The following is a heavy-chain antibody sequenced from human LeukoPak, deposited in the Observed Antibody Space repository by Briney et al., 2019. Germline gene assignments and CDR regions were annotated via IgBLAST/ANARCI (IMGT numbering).Heavy chain of an antibody. CDR1: GYTFTSYY. CDR3: ARTLDSDSSGYYLNY. CDR2: INPSGGST. D-gene: IGHD3-22*01. V-gene: IGHV1-46*01. Sequence: GASVKVSCKASGYTFTSYYIHWVRQAPGQGLEWMGIINPSGGSTNYSQKFQGRVTLTRDTSTRKVYMELSSLRSEDTAVFYCARTLDSDSSGYYLNYWGQGTLVTVSS. J-gene: IGHJ4*02.